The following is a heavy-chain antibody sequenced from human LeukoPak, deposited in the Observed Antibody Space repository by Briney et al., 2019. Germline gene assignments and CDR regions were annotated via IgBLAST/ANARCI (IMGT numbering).Heavy chain of an antibody. CDR2: IYYSGST. Sequence: PSETLSLTCTVSGGSISSYYWSWIRQPPGKGLEWIGYIYYSGSTNYNPSLKSRVTISVDTSKNQFSLKLSSVTAADTAVYYCARRGGREEAFDIWGQGTMVTVSS. CDR1: GGSISSYY. D-gene: IGHD5-24*01. V-gene: IGHV4-59*08. J-gene: IGHJ3*02. CDR3: ARRGGREEAFDI.